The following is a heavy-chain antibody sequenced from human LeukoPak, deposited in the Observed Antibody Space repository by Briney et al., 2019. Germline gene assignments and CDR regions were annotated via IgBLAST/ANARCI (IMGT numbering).Heavy chain of an antibody. J-gene: IGHJ4*02. D-gene: IGHD1-1*01. Sequence: GGSLRLSCVVSGFTFSNYWMYWVRQVPGKGLVWVSRINSDGNSTKYGDSVKGRFTISRYNAKNTLYLQMHSLRAEDTAVYYCTRVGHNFVWDYWGRGTLVTVSS. CDR3: TRVGHNFVWDY. V-gene: IGHV3-74*01. CDR2: INSDGNST. CDR1: GFTFSNYW.